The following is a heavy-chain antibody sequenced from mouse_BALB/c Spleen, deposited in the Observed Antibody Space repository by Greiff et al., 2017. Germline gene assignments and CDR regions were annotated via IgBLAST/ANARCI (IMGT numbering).Heavy chain of an antibody. V-gene: IGHV1-9*01. D-gene: IGHD1-1*01. CDR2: ILPGSGST. Sequence: QVQLQQSGAELMKPGASVKISCKATGYTFSSYWIEWVKQRPGHGLEWIGEILPGSGSTNYNEKFKGKGTFTADTSTNTAYMQLSSQTSEDSAVYYCARQNDYGSSYGFAYWGQGTLVTVSA. CDR1: GYTFSSYW. CDR3: ARQNDYGSSYGFAY. J-gene: IGHJ3*01.